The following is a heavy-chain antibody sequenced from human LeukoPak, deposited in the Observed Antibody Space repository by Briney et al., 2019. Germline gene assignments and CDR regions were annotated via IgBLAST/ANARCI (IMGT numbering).Heavy chain of an antibody. V-gene: IGHV3-30*18. J-gene: IGHJ4*02. D-gene: IGHD3-10*01. Sequence: PGGSLRLSCAASGFTFSSYGMHWVRQAPGKGLEWVAVISYDGSNKYYADSVKGRFTISRDNSKNTLYLQMNSLRAGDTAVYYCAKEPGLSYYYFDYWGQGTLVTVSS. CDR3: AKEPGLSYYYFDY. CDR1: GFTFSSYG. CDR2: ISYDGSNK.